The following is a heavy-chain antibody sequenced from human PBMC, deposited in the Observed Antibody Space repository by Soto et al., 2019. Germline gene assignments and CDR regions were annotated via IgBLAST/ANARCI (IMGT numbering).Heavy chain of an antibody. V-gene: IGHV3-33*08. Sequence: GGSLRLSCAASGFTFSSYGMHWVRQAPGKGLEWVAVIWYDGSNKYYADSVKGRFTISRGNSKNTLYLQMNSLRAEDTAVYYCAREELVEGDWFDPWGQGTLVTVSS. CDR3: AREELVEGDWFDP. CDR1: GFTFSSYG. D-gene: IGHD6-13*01. CDR2: IWYDGSNK. J-gene: IGHJ5*02.